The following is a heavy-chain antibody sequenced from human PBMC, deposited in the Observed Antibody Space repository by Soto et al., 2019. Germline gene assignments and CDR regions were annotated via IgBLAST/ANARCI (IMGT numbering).Heavy chain of an antibody. V-gene: IGHV3-33*05. CDR1: GFTFRSYV. Sequence: QVQLVESGGGVVQPGTSLRLSCVGSGFTFRSYVIHWVPQAPGKGLEWVALTSYDGSNNFYGDSVKGRFTISRHNSRNTVEVQIDSLTFENTALYYCARWGTTGGLDVWGRGTLVSVSS. J-gene: IGHJ4*02. CDR2: TSYDGSNN. D-gene: IGHD3-16*01. CDR3: ARWGTTGGLDV.